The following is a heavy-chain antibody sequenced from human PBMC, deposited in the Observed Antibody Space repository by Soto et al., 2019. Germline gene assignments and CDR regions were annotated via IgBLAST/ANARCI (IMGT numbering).Heavy chain of an antibody. CDR3: AADRRITIFGVVDDAFDI. CDR2: IVVGSGNT. D-gene: IGHD3-3*01. CDR1: GYTFTSYA. Sequence: GASVKVSCKASGYTFTSYAMHWVRQAPGQRLEWIGWIVVGSGNTNYAQKFQERVTITRDMSTSTAYMELSSLRSEDTAVYYCAADRRITIFGVVDDAFDIWGQGTMVTVSS. J-gene: IGHJ3*02. V-gene: IGHV1-58*02.